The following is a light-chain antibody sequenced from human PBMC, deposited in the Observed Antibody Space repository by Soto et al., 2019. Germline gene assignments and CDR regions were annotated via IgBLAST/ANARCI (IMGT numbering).Light chain of an antibody. Sequence: DIQMTQSPSSLSASVGDRVTITCRASQGFGNYLAWYQQKPGKVPKLLIYGASSLQPGVPSRFSGSGSGTDFTLTISSLQPENVATYFCQKYNSAPRTFGQGTKVEI. CDR3: QKYNSAPRT. J-gene: IGKJ1*01. CDR1: QGFGNY. CDR2: GAS. V-gene: IGKV1-27*01.